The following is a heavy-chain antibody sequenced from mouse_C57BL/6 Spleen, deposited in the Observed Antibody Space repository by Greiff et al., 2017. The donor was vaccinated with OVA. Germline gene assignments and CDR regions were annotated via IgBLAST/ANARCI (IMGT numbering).Heavy chain of an antibody. CDR1: GYTFTNYW. CDR3: ARRYDYDGGHWYFDV. J-gene: IGHJ1*03. V-gene: IGHV1-63*01. D-gene: IGHD2-4*01. Sequence: QVQLQQSGAELVRPGTSVKMSCKASGYTFTNYWIGWAKQRPGHGLEWIGDIYPGGGYTNYNEKFKGKATLTADKSSSTAYMQFSSLTSEDSAIYYCARRYDYDGGHWYFDVWGTGTTVTVSS. CDR2: IYPGGGYT.